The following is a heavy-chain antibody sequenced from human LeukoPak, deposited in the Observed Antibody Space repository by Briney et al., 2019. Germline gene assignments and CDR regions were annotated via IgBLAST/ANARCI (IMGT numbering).Heavy chain of an antibody. CDR3: ARDLQDGVPTGY. D-gene: IGHD4-17*01. V-gene: IGHV3-7*01. CDR2: IKKDGSEK. Sequence: GGSLRLSCAASGFTFSSYSMNWVRQAPGKGLEWVGNIKKDGSEKYYVESLKGRFTISRDNVKNSLYLQMNSLRAEDTAVYYCARDLQDGVPTGYWGQGTLVIVS. J-gene: IGHJ4*02. CDR1: GFTFSSYS.